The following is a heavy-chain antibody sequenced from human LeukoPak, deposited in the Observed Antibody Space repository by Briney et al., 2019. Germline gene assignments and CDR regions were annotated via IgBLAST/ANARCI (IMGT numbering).Heavy chain of an antibody. CDR3: ARDRFYDILTGLDY. CDR1: GFTFSSYA. V-gene: IGHV3-30-3*01. CDR2: ISYDGSNK. J-gene: IGHJ4*02. Sequence: GGSLRLSCAASGFTFSSYAMHWVRQAPGKGLEWLAVISYDGSNKYYADSVKGRFTISRDNSKNTLYLQMNSLRAEDTAVYYCARDRFYDILTGLDYWGQGTLVTVSS. D-gene: IGHD3-9*01.